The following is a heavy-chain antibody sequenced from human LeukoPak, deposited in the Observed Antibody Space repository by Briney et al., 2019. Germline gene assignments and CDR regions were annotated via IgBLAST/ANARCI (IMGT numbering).Heavy chain of an antibody. CDR3: ARGNRGDY. J-gene: IGHJ4*02. CDR1: GFTFSSNN. CDR2: LSSSGSTI. V-gene: IGHV3-48*02. Sequence: GGSLRLSCAASGFTFSSNNMNWVRQAPGKGLEWVSYLSSSGSTIYYVDSLKGRFTISRDNAKNSLYLQMNSLRDEDTAVYYCARGNRGDYWGQGTLVTVSS. D-gene: IGHD2/OR15-2a*01.